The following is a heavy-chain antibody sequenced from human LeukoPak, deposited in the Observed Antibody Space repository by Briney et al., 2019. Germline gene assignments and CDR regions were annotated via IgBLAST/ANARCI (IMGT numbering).Heavy chain of an antibody. D-gene: IGHD2-15*01. CDR2: ISPGGDST. CDR1: GYTFTSYY. CDR3: ARAEDQDFDY. J-gene: IGHJ4*02. Sequence: ASVKVSCKASGYTFTSYYMHWVRQAPGQGLEWMGIISPGGDSTTYAQKFQGRVTMTRDTSTNTLYMELSSLRSEDTAMYYCARAEDQDFDYWGQGTLVTVSS. V-gene: IGHV1-46*01.